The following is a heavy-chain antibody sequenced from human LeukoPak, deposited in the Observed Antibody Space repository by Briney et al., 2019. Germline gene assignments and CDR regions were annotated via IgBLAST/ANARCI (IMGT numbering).Heavy chain of an antibody. D-gene: IGHD3-3*01. J-gene: IGHJ3*02. CDR2: IWYDGSNK. CDR1: GFTFSSYG. Sequence: PGGSLRLSCAASGFTFSSYGMHWVRQAPGKGLEWVAVIWYDGSNKYYADSVKGRFTISRDNSKNTLYLQMNSLRAEDTAVYYCARDEPLGDFWSGYFDAFDIWGQGTMVTVSS. V-gene: IGHV3-33*01. CDR3: ARDEPLGDFWSGYFDAFDI.